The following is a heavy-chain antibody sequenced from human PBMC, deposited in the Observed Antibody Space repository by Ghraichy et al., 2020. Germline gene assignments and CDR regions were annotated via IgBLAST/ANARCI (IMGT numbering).Heavy chain of an antibody. CDR2: ISWNSGSI. CDR1: GFTFDDYA. D-gene: IGHD6-19*01. J-gene: IGHJ6*02. CDR3: AKDMGAIAVAGRSFYYYGMDV. Sequence: GGSLRLACAASGFTFDDYAMHWVRQAPGKGLEWVSGISWNSGSIGYADSVQGRFTISRDNAKNSLYLQMNSLRAEDTALYYCAKDMGAIAVAGRSFYYYGMDVWGQGTTVTVSS. V-gene: IGHV3-9*01.